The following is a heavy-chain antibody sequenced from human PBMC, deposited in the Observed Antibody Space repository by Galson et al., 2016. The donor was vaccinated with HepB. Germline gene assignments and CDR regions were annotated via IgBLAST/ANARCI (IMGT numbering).Heavy chain of an antibody. J-gene: IGHJ6*04. CDR2: ISFDGTEK. D-gene: IGHD2/OR15-2a*01. Sequence: SLRLSCAAAGFTFTSYGIHWVLQAPGKGLEWVAVISFDGTEKYYADSVKGRFTISRDNSKKTVSLQMNSLRAEDTAVYYCPKGEYPVDYHYGMDAWGKGTMVTVSS. V-gene: IGHV3-30*18. CDR3: PKGEYPVDYHYGMDA. CDR1: GFTFTSYG.